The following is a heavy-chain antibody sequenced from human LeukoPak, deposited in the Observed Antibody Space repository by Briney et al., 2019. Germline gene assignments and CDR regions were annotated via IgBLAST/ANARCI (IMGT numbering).Heavy chain of an antibody. CDR3: ARERGYNYGIIDF. CDR1: GGSVSSDSNY. J-gene: IGHJ4*01. D-gene: IGHD5-18*01. CDR2: IYNSATT. Sequence: PSETLSLTCTVSGGSVSSDSNYWSWIRQPPGKGLEWIGYIYNSATTKYNLSLKSRVTISLDTSKNQFSLTLRSVTAADTAVYYCARERGYNYGIIDFWGHGTLVTVSS. V-gene: IGHV4-61*01.